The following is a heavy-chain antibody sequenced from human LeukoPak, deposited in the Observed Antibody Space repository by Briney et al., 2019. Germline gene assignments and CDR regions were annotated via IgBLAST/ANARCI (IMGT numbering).Heavy chain of an antibody. CDR2: ISYDGSNK. CDR1: GFTFSSYA. Sequence: GGSLRLSCAASGFTFSSYAMHWVRQAPGKGLEWVAVISYDGSNKYYADSVKGRFTISRDNSKNTLYLQMNSLRAEDTAVYYCARREEERLRPVGSFDYWGQRTLVTVSS. D-gene: IGHD1-26*01. CDR3: ARREEERLRPVGSFDY. V-gene: IGHV3-30-3*01. J-gene: IGHJ4*02.